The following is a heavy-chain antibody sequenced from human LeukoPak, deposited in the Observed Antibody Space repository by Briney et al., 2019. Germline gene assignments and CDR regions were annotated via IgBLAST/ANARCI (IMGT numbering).Heavy chain of an antibody. Sequence: GGSLRLSCAASGFTFSSYWMSWVRQAPGKGLEWVTNIKQDGSEKYYVDSVKGRFTISRDNAKNSVYLEMNSLRAEDTAVYYCARLRFGKIGSYYFEYWGQGTLVIVSS. J-gene: IGHJ4*02. V-gene: IGHV3-7*01. CDR2: IKQDGSEK. CDR1: GFTFSSYW. D-gene: IGHD3-10*01. CDR3: ARLRFGKIGSYYFEY.